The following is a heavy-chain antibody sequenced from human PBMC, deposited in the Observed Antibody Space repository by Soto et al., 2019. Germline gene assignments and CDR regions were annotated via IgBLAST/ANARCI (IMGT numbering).Heavy chain of an antibody. CDR1: GGSFSGYY. Sequence: SETLSLTCAVYGGSFSGYYWSWIRQPPGKGLEWIGEINHSGSTNYNPSLKSRVTISVDTSKNQFSLKLSSVTAADTAVYYCASSHDFWSGYFSRGPNYGMDVWGQGTTVTVSS. J-gene: IGHJ6*02. CDR3: ASSHDFWSGYFSRGPNYGMDV. V-gene: IGHV4-34*01. CDR2: INHSGST. D-gene: IGHD3-3*01.